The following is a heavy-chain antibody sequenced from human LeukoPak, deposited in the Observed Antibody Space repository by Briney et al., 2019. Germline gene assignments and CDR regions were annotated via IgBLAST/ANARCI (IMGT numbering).Heavy chain of an antibody. D-gene: IGHD4-23*01. Sequence: PGGSLRLSCAASGFTFSTYGMHWVRQGPRKGLEWVALITYDGYYKYYSDSVKGRFTISSDTSKNTLSLQMNSLRAAATAVYYCARDLSPVVGASPMGYWGQGTLVTVSS. CDR2: ITYDGYYK. CDR3: ARDLSPVVGASPMGY. CDR1: GFTFSTYG. J-gene: IGHJ4*02. V-gene: IGHV3-30*03.